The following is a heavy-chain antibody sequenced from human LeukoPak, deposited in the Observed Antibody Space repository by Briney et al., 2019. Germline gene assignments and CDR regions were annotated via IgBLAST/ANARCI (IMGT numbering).Heavy chain of an antibody. V-gene: IGHV4-39*01. D-gene: IGHD3-10*01. J-gene: IGHJ4*02. CDR3: ARRGWWGSGSVIGSNFDY. Sequence: SETLSLTCTVSGGSISTSNYYWGWIRQPPGKGLEWIGSIYYSGSTYYNPSLKSRVTISVDTSKNQFSLKLSSVTAADTAVYYCARRGWWGSGSVIGSNFDYWGQGTLVTVSS. CDR1: GGSISTSNYY. CDR2: IYYSGST.